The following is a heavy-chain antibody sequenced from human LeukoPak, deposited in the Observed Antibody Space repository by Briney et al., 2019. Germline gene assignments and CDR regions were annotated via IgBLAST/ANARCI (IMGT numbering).Heavy chain of an antibody. J-gene: IGHJ4*02. CDR3: ARGRLPYYYGSGSYYNEGVPGDY. CDR1: GYTLTSYY. V-gene: IGHV1-46*01. D-gene: IGHD3-10*01. Sequence: ASVKVSCKASGYTLTSYYMHWVRQAPGQGLEWMGIINPSGGSTGYAQKFQGRVTMTRDTSTSTVYMELNSLRSEDTAVYYCARGRLPYYYGSGSYYNEGVPGDYWGQGTLVTVSS. CDR2: INPSGGST.